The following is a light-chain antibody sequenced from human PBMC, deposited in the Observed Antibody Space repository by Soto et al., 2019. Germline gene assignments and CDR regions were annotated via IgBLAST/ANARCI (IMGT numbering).Light chain of an antibody. J-gene: IGKJ2*01. CDR3: QQYNSYSQP. CDR1: QNINTW. CDR2: DAS. Sequence: DIQMTQSPPTLAASVGDRVTITCRASQNINTWLAWYQQKPRKAPKLLIFDASTLESGVPSRFSGSGSGSQFILTISGLQPDDFATYYCQQYNSYSQPFGQGTKLEMK. V-gene: IGKV1-5*01.